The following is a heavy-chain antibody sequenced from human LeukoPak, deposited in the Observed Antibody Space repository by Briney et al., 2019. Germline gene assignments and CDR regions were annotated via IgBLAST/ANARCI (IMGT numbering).Heavy chain of an antibody. CDR1: GFTFRSYG. Sequence: GGSLRLSCAASGFTFRSYGMHWVRQAPGKGLEWVAVIWYDGSNKYYADSVRGRFTISRDNSKNTLYLQMNSLRAEDTAVYYCARDFTVTTANGFDSWGQGTMVTVSS. CDR3: ARDFTVTTANGFDS. D-gene: IGHD4-17*01. CDR2: IWYDGSNK. V-gene: IGHV3-33*01. J-gene: IGHJ3*02.